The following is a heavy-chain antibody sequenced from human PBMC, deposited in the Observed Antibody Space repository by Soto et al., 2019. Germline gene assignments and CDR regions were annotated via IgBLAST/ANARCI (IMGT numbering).Heavy chain of an antibody. CDR3: ARAAVAGTLYYYYGMDV. V-gene: IGHV4-59*01. CDR1: GGSISSYY. Sequence: SETLSLTCTVSGGSISSYYWSWIRQPPGKGLEWIGYIYYSGSTNYNPSLKSRVTISVDTSKNQFSLKLSSVTAADTAVYYCARAAVAGTLYYYYGMDVWGQGTTVTVS. D-gene: IGHD6-19*01. J-gene: IGHJ6*02. CDR2: IYYSGST.